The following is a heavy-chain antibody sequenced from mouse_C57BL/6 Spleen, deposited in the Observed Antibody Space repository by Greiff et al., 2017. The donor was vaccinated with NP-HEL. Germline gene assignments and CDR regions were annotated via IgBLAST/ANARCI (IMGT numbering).Heavy chain of an antibody. CDR3: AEYYCGSSPFAY. D-gene: IGHD1-1*01. V-gene: IGHV1-82*01. CDR1: GYAFSSSW. Sequence: QVQLQQPGPELVKPGASVKISCKASGYAFSSSWMNWVKQRPGKGLERIGRIYPGDGDTNYNGKFKGKATLTADKSSSTAYMQLSSLTSEDSAVYFCAEYYCGSSPFAYWGQGTLVTVSA. CDR2: IYPGDGDT. J-gene: IGHJ3*01.